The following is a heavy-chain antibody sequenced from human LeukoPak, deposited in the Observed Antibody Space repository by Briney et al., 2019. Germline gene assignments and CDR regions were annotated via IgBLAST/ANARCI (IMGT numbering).Heavy chain of an antibody. Sequence: ASVKVSCKASDCTFTRSGTSWVRQAPGQGLEWMGWISAYNGNTNYAQKLQGRVTMTTVTSTSTAYMELRSLRSDDTAVYYCARDDIAVAGTGSCVLASCGQGTLVTVSS. D-gene: IGHD6-19*01. CDR1: DCTFTRSG. CDR3: ARDDIAVAGTGSCVLAS. CDR2: ISAYNGNT. V-gene: IGHV1-18*01. J-gene: IGHJ4*02.